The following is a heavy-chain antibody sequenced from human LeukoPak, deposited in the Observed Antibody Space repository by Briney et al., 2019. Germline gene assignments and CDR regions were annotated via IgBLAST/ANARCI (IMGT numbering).Heavy chain of an antibody. V-gene: IGHV3-33*01. CDR2: IWYDGSNK. D-gene: IGHD1-1*01. Sequence: PGRSLRLSCAASGFTFSSYGMHWVRQAPGKGLEWVAVIWYDGSNKYYADSVKGRFTISRDNSKNTLYLQMNSLRAEDTAVYYCARAYNWSEDNWFDPWGQGTLVTVSS. CDR3: ARAYNWSEDNWFDP. J-gene: IGHJ5*02. CDR1: GFTFSSYG.